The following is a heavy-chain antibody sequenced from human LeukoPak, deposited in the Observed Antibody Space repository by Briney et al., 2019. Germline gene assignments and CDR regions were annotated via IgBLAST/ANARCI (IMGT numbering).Heavy chain of an antibody. CDR1: GFTISSYG. CDR2: IWYDGSNK. V-gene: IGHV3-33*01. CDR3: ARKVADYGMDV. D-gene: IGHD6-19*01. Sequence: GGSLRLSCAASGFTISSYGMHWVRQAPGKGLEWVAVIWYDGSNKYYADSVKGRFTISIDNSKNTLYLQMNSLRAEDTAVYYCARKVADYGMDVWGQGTTVTVSS. J-gene: IGHJ6*02.